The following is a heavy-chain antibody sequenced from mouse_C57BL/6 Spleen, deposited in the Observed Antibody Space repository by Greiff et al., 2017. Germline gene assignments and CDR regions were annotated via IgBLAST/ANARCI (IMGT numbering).Heavy chain of an antibody. CDR3: ARRTVVDDYFDY. CDR1: GYSFTGYF. Sequence: EVKLMESGPELVKPGDSVKISCKASGYSFTGYFMNWVMQSHGKSLEWIGRINPYNGDTFYNQKFKGKATLTVDKSSSTAHMELRSLTSEDSAVYYCARRTVVDDYFDYWGQGTTLTVSS. J-gene: IGHJ2*01. CDR2: INPYNGDT. V-gene: IGHV1-20*01. D-gene: IGHD1-1*01.